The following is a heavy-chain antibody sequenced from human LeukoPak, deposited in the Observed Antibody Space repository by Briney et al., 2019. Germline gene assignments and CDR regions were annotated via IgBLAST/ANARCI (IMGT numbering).Heavy chain of an antibody. CDR1: GGSISGSSYY. Sequence: SETLSITCTVSGGSISGSSYYWGWIRQPPGKGLEWIGSIYYSGSTYYNPSLKSRVTISVDTSKNQFSLKLNSVTATDTAVYYCARGTAAMVFDYWGQGTLVTVSS. CDR3: ARGTAAMVFDY. J-gene: IGHJ4*02. D-gene: IGHD2-2*01. CDR2: IYYSGST. V-gene: IGHV4-39*02.